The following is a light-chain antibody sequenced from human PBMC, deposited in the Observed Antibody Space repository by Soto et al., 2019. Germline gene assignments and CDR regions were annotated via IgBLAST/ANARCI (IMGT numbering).Light chain of an antibody. CDR1: SSDVGGYNY. CDR3: NSYAGSNNLV. V-gene: IGLV2-8*01. Sequence: QSALTQPPSASGSPGQSVTISCTGTSSDVGGYNYVSWYQQHPGKAPKLMIYAVSKRPSGVPDRFSGSKSGNTASLTVSGLQAEDEAHYYCNSYAGSNNLVFGGGTKLTVL. CDR2: AVS. J-gene: IGLJ2*01.